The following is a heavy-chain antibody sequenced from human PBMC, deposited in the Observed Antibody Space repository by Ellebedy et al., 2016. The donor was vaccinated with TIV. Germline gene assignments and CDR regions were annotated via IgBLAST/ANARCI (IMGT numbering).Heavy chain of an antibody. J-gene: IGHJ5*02. V-gene: IGHV1-2*02. CDR1: GYTFTGYY. Sequence: ASVKVSCXASGYTFTGYYMHWVRQAPGQGLEWMGWINPNSGGANYAQKFQGRVTMTRDTSISTAYMELSRLRSDDTAVYYCARERPGIAAAGIRGWFDPWGQGTLVTVSS. CDR3: ARERPGIAAAGIRGWFDP. CDR2: INPNSGGA. D-gene: IGHD6-13*01.